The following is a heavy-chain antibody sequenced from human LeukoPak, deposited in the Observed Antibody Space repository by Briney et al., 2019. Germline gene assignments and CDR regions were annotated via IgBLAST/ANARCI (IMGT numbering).Heavy chain of an antibody. Sequence: SETLSLTCTVSGGSISSGSYYWSWIRQPAGKGLEWIGRIYTSGSTNYNPSLKSRVTISVDTSKNQFSLKLSSVIAADTAVYYCARDLGGYDSMGFDYWGQGTLVTVSS. CDR2: IYTSGST. D-gene: IGHD5-12*01. CDR1: GGSISSGSYY. CDR3: ARDLGGYDSMGFDY. J-gene: IGHJ4*02. V-gene: IGHV4-61*02.